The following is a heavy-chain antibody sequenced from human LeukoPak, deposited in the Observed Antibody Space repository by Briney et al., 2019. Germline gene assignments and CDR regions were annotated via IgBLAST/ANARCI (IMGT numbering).Heavy chain of an antibody. V-gene: IGHV3-53*01. CDR2: IYSGGST. CDR1: GFTVSSNY. CDR3: ANAIEWFIQLLLPPDY. D-gene: IGHD2-2*01. Sequence: PGGSLRLSCAASGFTVSSNYMSWVRQAPGKGLEWVSVIYSGGSTYYADSVKGRFTISRDNSKNTLYLQMNSLRAEDTAVYYCANAIEWFIQLLLPPDYWGQGTLVTVSS. J-gene: IGHJ4*02.